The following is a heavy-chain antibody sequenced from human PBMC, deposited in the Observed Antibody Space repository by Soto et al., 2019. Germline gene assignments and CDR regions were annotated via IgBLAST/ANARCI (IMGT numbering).Heavy chain of an antibody. CDR1: GGTFDNFI. Sequence: QVQLVQSGAEVKEPGSSVRVSCKASGGTFDNFIMNWVRQTPGQGLEWMGGIVPMLGTPTYAEKFKGRVTLSATGSTSTMYMEVTSLRSEDTAIYYCGRNGTYSSSLSQYSGMDVWGQGTTVTCSS. V-gene: IGHV1-69*01. J-gene: IGHJ6*02. D-gene: IGHD1-26*01. CDR2: IVPMLGTP. CDR3: GRNGTYSSSLSQYSGMDV.